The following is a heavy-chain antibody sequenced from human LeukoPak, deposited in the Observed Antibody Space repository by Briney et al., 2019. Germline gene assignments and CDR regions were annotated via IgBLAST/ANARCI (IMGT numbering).Heavy chain of an antibody. CDR3: ARGHLDFGLQRYSGSYYLQKYYFDY. CDR1: GGSISSGVYS. V-gene: IGHV4-30-2*01. Sequence: PSETLSLTCAVSGGSISSGVYSWSWIRQPPGKGLEWIGYIYHSGSTYYNPSLKSRVTISVDRSKNQFSLKLSSVTAADTAVYYCARGHLDFGLQRYSGSYYLQKYYFDYWGQGTLVTVSS. CDR2: IYHSGST. J-gene: IGHJ4*02. D-gene: IGHD1-26*01.